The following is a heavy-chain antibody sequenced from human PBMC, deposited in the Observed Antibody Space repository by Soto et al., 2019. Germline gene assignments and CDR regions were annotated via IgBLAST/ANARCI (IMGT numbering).Heavy chain of an antibody. J-gene: IGHJ6*02. CDR3: AIRRRSSSGYYYGMDV. CDR1: GYGFTGDY. Sequence: ASVKGSWKAAGYGFTGDYMHWVRQAPGQGLEWMGWINPNSGGTNYAQKFQGWVTMTRDTSISTAYMELSRLRSDDTAVYYCAIRRRSSSGYYYGMDVWGQGTTVTVSS. V-gene: IGHV1-2*04. CDR2: INPNSGGT. D-gene: IGHD1-26*01.